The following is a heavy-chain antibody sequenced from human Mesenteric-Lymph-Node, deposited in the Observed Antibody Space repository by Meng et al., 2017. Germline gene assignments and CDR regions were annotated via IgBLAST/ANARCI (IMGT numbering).Heavy chain of an antibody. CDR3: AREGEYYYYSFDY. CDR1: GYTFTGYY. V-gene: IGHV1-2*02. CDR2: INPNSGGT. J-gene: IGHJ4*02. Sequence: QVQRVQSRAEGKKPGASVQVSCKASGYTFTGYYMHWVRQAPGQGLEWMGWINPNSGGTNYAQKFQGRVTMTRDTSISTAYMELSRLRSDDTAVYYCAREGEYYYYSFDYWGQGTLVTVSS. D-gene: IGHD3-16*01.